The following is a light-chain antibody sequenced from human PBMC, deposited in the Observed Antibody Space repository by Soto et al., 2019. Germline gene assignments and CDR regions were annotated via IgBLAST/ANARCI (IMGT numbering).Light chain of an antibody. CDR3: QRYNSYWT. Sequence: DIQMTQSPSTLSASVGDRVTITCRASQSISNCLAWYQQKPGNAPKVLIYDASKLISGVPSRFSGSGSGTEFILTISRLEPDYFASYYCQRYNSYWTFGQGTKVETK. J-gene: IGKJ1*01. CDR2: DAS. V-gene: IGKV1-5*01. CDR1: QSISNC.